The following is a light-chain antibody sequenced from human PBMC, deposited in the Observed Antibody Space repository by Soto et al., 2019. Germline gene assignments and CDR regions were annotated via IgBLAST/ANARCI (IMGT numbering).Light chain of an antibody. V-gene: IGKV3-20*01. CDR3: QHYQVGQPIA. CDR2: GES. J-gene: IGKJ5*01. CDR1: QRVSIL. Sequence: EIVLSQSRCTVSFSTGERATLSCRASQRVSILLAWYQQKPGQAPSLLMSGESSRATGIPDRFSGSGSETDFTLTISRLEAEDFAPYYCQHYQVGQPIAFGRGTRLENK.